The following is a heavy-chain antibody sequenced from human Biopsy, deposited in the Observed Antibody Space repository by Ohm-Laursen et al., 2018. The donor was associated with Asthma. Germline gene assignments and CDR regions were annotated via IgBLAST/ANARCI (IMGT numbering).Heavy chain of an antibody. Sequence: GASVKVSCKASGYTFIGCHMHWMRQAPGQGLEWMGWVNTGNGDTKYSQKFQGRVTITRDTSASTAHMELRSLRSEDTATYYCARTYYDFLTGQVKDVFGVWGQGTMVTVSS. D-gene: IGHD3-9*01. J-gene: IGHJ3*01. CDR1: GYTFIGCH. CDR2: VNTGNGDT. CDR3: ARTYYDFLTGQVKDVFGV. V-gene: IGHV1-3*04.